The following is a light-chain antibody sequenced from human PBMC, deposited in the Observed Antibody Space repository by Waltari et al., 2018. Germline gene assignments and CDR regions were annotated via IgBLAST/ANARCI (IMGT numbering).Light chain of an antibody. CDR1: SPNIGGNP. CDR2: NNN. CDR3: AAWDDSLNAVV. V-gene: IGLV1-44*01. J-gene: IGLJ2*01. Sequence: QPVLTQPPSASGTPGQRLTISCSGRSPNIGGNPVTCYQQLPGAAPKLLIYNNNQRPSGVPDRFSGSKSGTSASLAISSLQSEDEAHYYCAAWDDSLNAVVFGGGTKLTVL.